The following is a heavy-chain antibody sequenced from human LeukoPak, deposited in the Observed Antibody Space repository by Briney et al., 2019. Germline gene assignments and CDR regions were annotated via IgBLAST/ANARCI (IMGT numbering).Heavy chain of an antibody. CDR1: GGSISSGGYY. J-gene: IGHJ4*02. CDR3: ARATTDYDSSGYYPDYFDY. Sequence: SQTLSLTCTVSGGSISSGGYYWSWIRQHPGKGLEWIGYIYYSGSTYYNPSLKGRVTISVDTSKNQFSLKLSSVTAADTAVYYCARATTDYDSSGYYPDYFDYWGQGTLVTVSS. D-gene: IGHD3-22*01. CDR2: IYYSGST. V-gene: IGHV4-31*03.